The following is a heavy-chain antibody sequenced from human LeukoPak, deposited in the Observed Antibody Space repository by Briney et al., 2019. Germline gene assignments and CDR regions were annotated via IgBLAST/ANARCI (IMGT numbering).Heavy chain of an antibody. CDR3: ARVGGYSGSYYFPYYMDV. CDR2: IHFSGST. D-gene: IGHD1-26*01. V-gene: IGHV4-59*01. J-gene: IGHJ6*03. Sequence: SETLSLTCTVSGGSISSYYWSWIRQPPGKGLEWIGYIHFSGSTNYNPSLKSRVTISVDTSKNQFSLKLSSVTAADTAVYYCARVGGYSGSYYFPYYMDVWGKGTTVTVSS. CDR1: GGSISSYY.